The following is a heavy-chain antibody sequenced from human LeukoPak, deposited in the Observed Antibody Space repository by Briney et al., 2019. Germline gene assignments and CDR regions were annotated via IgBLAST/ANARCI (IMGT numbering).Heavy chain of an antibody. CDR1: GGTFSSYA. J-gene: IGHJ3*02. Sequence: GASVKVSCKASGGTFSSYAISWVRQAPGQGLEWMGWISVYNGDTNYAQKFQGRVTMTTDTSTSTAYMELRSLRSDDTAVYYCARTGRGVTVGAFDIWGQGTMVTVSS. V-gene: IGHV1-18*01. CDR2: ISVYNGDT. CDR3: ARTGRGVTVGAFDI. D-gene: IGHD3-10*01.